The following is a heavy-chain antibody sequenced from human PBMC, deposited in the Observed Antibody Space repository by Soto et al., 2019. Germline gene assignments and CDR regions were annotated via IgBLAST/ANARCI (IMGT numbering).Heavy chain of an antibody. CDR2: IVPIVDTS. V-gene: IGHV1-69*12. Sequence: QVQLVQSGAEVRQPASSVKVSCKTSGGTFSSYAISWVRQAPGQGLEWMGGIVPIVDTSTYAQKFQGRVTITADESTSTAYMELSSLRSDDTAIYYCVRVVATPGYPDYWGQGTLVTVSS. J-gene: IGHJ4*02. D-gene: IGHD5-12*01. CDR3: VRVVATPGYPDY. CDR1: GGTFSSYA.